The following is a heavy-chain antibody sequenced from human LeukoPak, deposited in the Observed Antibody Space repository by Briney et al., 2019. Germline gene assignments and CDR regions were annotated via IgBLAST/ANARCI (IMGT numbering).Heavy chain of an antibody. CDR3: ARHERSVAVAGSFDF. CDR2: IYYSGSA. J-gene: IGHJ4*02. Sequence: PSETLSLTCTVSGGSISSYYWSWIRQPPGKGLEWIGYIYYSGSANYNPSLKSRVTISVDTSKNNFSLKLTSLTVADTAVYYCARHERSVAVAGSFDFWGQGTLVTVSS. V-gene: IGHV4-59*08. CDR1: GGSISSYY. D-gene: IGHD6-19*01.